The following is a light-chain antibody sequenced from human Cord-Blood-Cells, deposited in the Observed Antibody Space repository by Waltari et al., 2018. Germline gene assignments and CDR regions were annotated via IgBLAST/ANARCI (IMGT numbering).Light chain of an antibody. V-gene: IGLV2-23*01. J-gene: IGLJ3*02. Sequence: QSALTQPASVSGSPGQSITISCTGTSSDVGSYTLLSWYQQHPGKAPKLMIYERSKRPSGVSNRFSGSKSGNTASLTISGLQAEDEADYYCCSYAGSSTWVFGGGTKLTVL. CDR2: ERS. CDR3: CSYAGSSTWV. CDR1: SSDVGSYTL.